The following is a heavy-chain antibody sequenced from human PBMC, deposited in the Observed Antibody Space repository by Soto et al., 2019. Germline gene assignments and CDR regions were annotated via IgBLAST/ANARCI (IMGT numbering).Heavy chain of an antibody. CDR1: GYTFTSYA. CDR3: ARDEMSIYDSSGYYV. Sequence: GASVKVSCKASGYTFTSYAMHWVRQAPGQRLEWMGWINAGNGNTKYSQKFQGRVTITRDTSASTAYMELSSLRSEDTAVYYCARDEMSIYDSSGYYVWGQGTMVTVS. CDR2: INAGNGNT. J-gene: IGHJ3*01. D-gene: IGHD3-22*01. V-gene: IGHV1-3*01.